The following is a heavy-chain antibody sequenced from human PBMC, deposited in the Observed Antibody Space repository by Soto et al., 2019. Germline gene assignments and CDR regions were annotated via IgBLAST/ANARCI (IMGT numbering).Heavy chain of an antibody. CDR1: GGSFSGYY. CDR2: INHSGST. J-gene: IGHJ5*02. V-gene: IGHV4-34*01. CDR3: ARGTDIVVVPAAKRGWFDP. Sequence: QVQLQQWGAGLLKPSETLSLTCAVYGGSFSGYYWSWIRQPPGKGLEWIGEINHSGSTNYNPSLKSRVTISVDTSKNQFSLKLSSVTAADTAVYYCARGTDIVVVPAAKRGWFDPWGQGTLVTVSS. D-gene: IGHD2-2*01.